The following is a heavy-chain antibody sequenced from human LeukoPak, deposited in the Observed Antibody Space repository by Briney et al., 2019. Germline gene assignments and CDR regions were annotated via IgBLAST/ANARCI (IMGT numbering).Heavy chain of an antibody. Sequence: SETLSLTCTVSGGSMSRNYWSWIRQPPGKGLEWIGYIYYSGSTNYNPSLKSRVTISVDTSKNQFSLKLSSVTAADTAVYYCARTRGVRGNIWFDPWGQGTLVTVSS. CDR2: IYYSGST. V-gene: IGHV4-59*01. J-gene: IGHJ5*02. D-gene: IGHD3-10*01. CDR1: GGSMSRNY. CDR3: ARTRGVRGNIWFDP.